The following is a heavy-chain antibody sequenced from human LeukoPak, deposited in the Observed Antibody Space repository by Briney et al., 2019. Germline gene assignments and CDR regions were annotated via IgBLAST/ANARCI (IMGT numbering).Heavy chain of an antibody. Sequence: GESLKISRKGSGYSFTSYWIGWVRQMPGKGLEWMGIIYPGDSDTRYSPSFQGQVTISADKSISTAYLQWSSLKASDTAMYYCARRGRYCSSTSCFDYWGQGTLVTVSS. CDR1: GYSFTSYW. V-gene: IGHV5-51*01. D-gene: IGHD2-2*01. J-gene: IGHJ4*02. CDR3: ARRGRYCSSTSCFDY. CDR2: IYPGDSDT.